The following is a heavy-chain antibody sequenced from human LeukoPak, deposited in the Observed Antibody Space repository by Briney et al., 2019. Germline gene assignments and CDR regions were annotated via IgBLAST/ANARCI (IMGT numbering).Heavy chain of an antibody. V-gene: IGHV4-4*02. J-gene: IGHJ6*03. Sequence: PSGTLSLTCAVSGGSISSSNWWSWVRQPPGKGLEWIGEIYHSGSTNYNPSLKSRVTISVDKSKNQFSLKLSSVTAADTAVYYCASVETAMVRDYYYYMDVWSKGTTVTVSS. CDR1: GGSISSSNW. D-gene: IGHD5-18*01. CDR3: ASVETAMVRDYYYYMDV. CDR2: IYHSGST.